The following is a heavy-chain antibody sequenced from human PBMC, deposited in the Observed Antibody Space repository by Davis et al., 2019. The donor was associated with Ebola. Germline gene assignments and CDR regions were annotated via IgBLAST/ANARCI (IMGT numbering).Heavy chain of an antibody. CDR2: LGLSADT. V-gene: IGHV3-23*01. Sequence: ESLKISCAASGFVFSSYVMSWVRRAPGKGLEWVSTLGLSADTYYAESVKGRFTISRDNSKNTLHLQMNSLRVEDTAIYYCAKDTTNVWFDVWGQGTMVTVSS. CDR3: AKDTTNVWFDV. CDR1: GFVFSSYV. D-gene: IGHD1-26*01. J-gene: IGHJ3*01.